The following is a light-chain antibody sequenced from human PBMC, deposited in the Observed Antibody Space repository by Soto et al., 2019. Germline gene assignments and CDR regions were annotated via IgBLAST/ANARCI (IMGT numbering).Light chain of an antibody. Sequence: EIVMTQSPATLSVSPGERATLSCRASQSVSSNLVWYQQKPGQAPRLLIYGASTRATGIPVRFSGSGSGTEFTLTISSLQSEDFAVYYCQQYNNWLLYTFGQGTKLEIK. V-gene: IGKV3-15*01. CDR1: QSVSSN. CDR3: QQYNNWLLYT. J-gene: IGKJ2*01. CDR2: GAS.